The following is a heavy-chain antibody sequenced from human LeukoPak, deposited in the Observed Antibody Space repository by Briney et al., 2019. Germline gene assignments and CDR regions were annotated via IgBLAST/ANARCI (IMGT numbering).Heavy chain of an antibody. D-gene: IGHD4-17*01. CDR1: GYTFTSYA. J-gene: IGHJ4*02. CDR2: INAGNGNT. Sequence: GASVKVSCKASGYTFTSYAMHWVRQAPGQRLEWMGWINAGNGNTKYSQKFQGRVTITRDTSASTAYMELSSLRSEDTAAYYCARADGDYVFDYWGQGNLVTVSS. CDR3: ARADGDYVFDY. V-gene: IGHV1-3*01.